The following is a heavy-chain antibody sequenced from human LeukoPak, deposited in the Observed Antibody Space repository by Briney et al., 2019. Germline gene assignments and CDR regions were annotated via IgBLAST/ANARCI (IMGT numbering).Heavy chain of an antibody. V-gene: IGHV3-21*01. D-gene: IGHD3-10*01. CDR3: ARGPGGSGSYYGY. CDR1: GFTFSSYS. Sequence: RGSLRLSCAASGFTFSSYSMNWVRQAPGKGLEWVSYISSNSRYIYYADSVKGRFTISRDNAKNSLYLQMNSLRTEDAAVYYCARGPGGSGSYYGYWGQGTLVTVSS. CDR2: ISSNSRYI. J-gene: IGHJ4*02.